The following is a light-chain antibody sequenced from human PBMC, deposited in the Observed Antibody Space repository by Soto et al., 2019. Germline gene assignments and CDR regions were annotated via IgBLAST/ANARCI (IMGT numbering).Light chain of an antibody. J-gene: IGLJ3*02. V-gene: IGLV1-51*01. Sequence: QSVLTQPPSVSAAPGQRVTISCSGSYSNIGNNYVSWYQQFPGTAPKLLIYDNNKRPSGTPDRFSGSNSGTSATLGITGLQTGDEADYYCGTWDSSLSSWVFGGGTKLTVL. CDR3: GTWDSSLSSWV. CDR1: YSNIGNNY. CDR2: DNN.